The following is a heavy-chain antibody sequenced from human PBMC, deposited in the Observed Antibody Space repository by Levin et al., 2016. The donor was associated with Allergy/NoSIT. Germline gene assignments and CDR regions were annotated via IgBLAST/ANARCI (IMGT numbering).Heavy chain of an antibody. Sequence: SETLSLTCAVYGGSFSGYYWSWIRQPPGKGLEWIGEINHSGSTNYNPSLKSRVTISVDTSKNQFSLKLSSVTAADTAVYYCARRSVQWLVFRGEHNWFDPWGQGTLVTVSS. D-gene: IGHD6-19*01. V-gene: IGHV4-34*01. CDR3: ARRSVQWLVFRGEHNWFDP. J-gene: IGHJ5*02. CDR1: GGSFSGYY. CDR2: INHSGST.